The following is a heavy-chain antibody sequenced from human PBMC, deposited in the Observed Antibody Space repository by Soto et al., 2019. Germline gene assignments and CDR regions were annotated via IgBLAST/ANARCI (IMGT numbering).Heavy chain of an antibody. CDR3: AKSGGSGWFADAFDI. J-gene: IGHJ3*02. CDR1: GFTVSSYY. CDR2: IYSGGST. Sequence: PGGSLRLSCAASGFTVSSYYMSWVGQSPGKGLEWVSVIYSGGSTYYADSVKGRFTISRDDSKNTLYLQMNSLRAEDTAVYYCAKSGGSGWFADAFDIWGQGTMVTVSS. V-gene: IGHV3-53*01. D-gene: IGHD6-19*01.